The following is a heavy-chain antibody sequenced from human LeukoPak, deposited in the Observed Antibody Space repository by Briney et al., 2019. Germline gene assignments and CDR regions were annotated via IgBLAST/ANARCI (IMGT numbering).Heavy chain of an antibody. CDR1: GFSLSTSGVG. D-gene: IGHD3-16*02. J-gene: IGHJ4*02. CDR2: IYWDDDK. V-gene: IGHV2-5*02. CDR3: ARPFRGVID. Sequence: SAPTLVKPIPTLTLTCTFCGFSLSTSGVGVGWIRQPPGKALEWLALIYWDDDKPYSPSLRSRLTISKDTSKTSVVRTLTNMDPVDAATYYCARPFRGVIDWGQGTLVTVSS.